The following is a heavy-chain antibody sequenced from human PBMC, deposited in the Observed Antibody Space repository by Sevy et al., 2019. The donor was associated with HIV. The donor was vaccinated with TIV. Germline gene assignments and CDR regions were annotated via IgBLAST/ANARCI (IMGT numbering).Heavy chain of an antibody. J-gene: IGHJ3*02. CDR1: GASIRDSSYY. V-gene: IGHV4-39*01. D-gene: IGHD6-13*01. CDR3: ARSMEQQLDAFDI. Sequence: ETRSLTCTVSGASIRDSSYYWAWIRQPPGKGLEWIGNIYSYGETYYNSSLKSRVTISVDTSKNQFSLSLTSVTAADTAIYFCARSMEQQLDAFDIWGQGTMVTVSS. CDR2: IYSYGET.